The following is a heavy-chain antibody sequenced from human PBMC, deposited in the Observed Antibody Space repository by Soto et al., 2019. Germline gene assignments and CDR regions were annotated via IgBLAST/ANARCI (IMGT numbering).Heavy chain of an antibody. CDR2: IYYSGST. CDR1: GGSISSGDYY. CDR3: ARQYVAVRGVIIARSPMNWFDP. D-gene: IGHD3-10*01. V-gene: IGHV4-30-4*01. Sequence: PSETLFLTCTVSGGSISSGDYYWSWIRQPPGKGLEWIGYIYYSGSTYYNPSLKSRVTISVDTSKNQFSLKLSSVTAADTAVYYCARQYVAVRGVIIARSPMNWFDPWGQGTLVTVSS. J-gene: IGHJ5*02.